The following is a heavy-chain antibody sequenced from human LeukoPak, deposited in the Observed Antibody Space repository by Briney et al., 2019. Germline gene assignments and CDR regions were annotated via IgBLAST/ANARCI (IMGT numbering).Heavy chain of an antibody. J-gene: IGHJ4*02. V-gene: IGHV3-21*01. CDR2: ISSSSSYI. CDR3: ARGVVVTAIRGIDY. D-gene: IGHD2-21*02. CDR1: GFTFSSYS. Sequence: GGSLRLSCAASGFTFSSYSMSWVRQAPGKGLEWVSSISSSSSYIYYADSVKGRFTISRDNAKNSLYLQMNSLRAEDTAVYYCARGVVVTAIRGIDYWGQGTLVTVSS.